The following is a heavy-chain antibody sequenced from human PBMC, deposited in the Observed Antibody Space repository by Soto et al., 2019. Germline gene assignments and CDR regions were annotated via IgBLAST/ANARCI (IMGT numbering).Heavy chain of an antibody. CDR2: ISAYNGNT. CDR3: ARGSTMIVVVRDLGPVDY. J-gene: IGHJ4*02. V-gene: IGHV1-18*01. D-gene: IGHD3-22*01. CDR1: GYTFTSYG. Sequence: QVQLVQSGAEVKKPGASVKVSCKASGYTFTSYGISWVRHAPGQGLEWMGWISAYNGNTNYAQKLQGRVTMTTDTSTSTAYMELRSLRSEDTAVYYCARGSTMIVVVRDLGPVDYWGQGTLVTVSS.